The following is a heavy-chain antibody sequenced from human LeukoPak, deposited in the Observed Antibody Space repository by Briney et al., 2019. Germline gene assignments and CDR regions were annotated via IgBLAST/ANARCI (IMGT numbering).Heavy chain of an antibody. Sequence: GSSVKVSCKASGGTFSSYAISWVRQAPGQGLEWMGGIIPIFGTANYAQKFQGRVTITTDESTSTAYMELSSLRSEDTAVYYCAGDHSYYYDSSGYSSLVYWGQGTLVTVSS. CDR2: IIPIFGTA. D-gene: IGHD3-22*01. CDR3: AGDHSYYYDSSGYSSLVY. J-gene: IGHJ4*02. V-gene: IGHV1-69*05. CDR1: GGTFSSYA.